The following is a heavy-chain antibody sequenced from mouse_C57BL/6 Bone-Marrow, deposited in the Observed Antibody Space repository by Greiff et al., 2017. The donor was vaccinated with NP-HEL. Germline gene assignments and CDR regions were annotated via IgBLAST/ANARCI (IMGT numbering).Heavy chain of an antibody. CDR1: GYTFTDYY. D-gene: IGHD1-1*01. J-gene: IGHJ4*01. Sequence: EVQLQQSGPELVKPGASVKISCKASGYTFTDYYMNWVKQSHGKSLEWIGDINPNNGGTRYNQKFKGKATLTVDKSSSTAYMALRSLTSEDSAVYYCAREYYYGSSYSYYYAMDYWGQGTSVTVSS. CDR2: INPNNGGT. V-gene: IGHV1-26*01. CDR3: AREYYYGSSYSYYYAMDY.